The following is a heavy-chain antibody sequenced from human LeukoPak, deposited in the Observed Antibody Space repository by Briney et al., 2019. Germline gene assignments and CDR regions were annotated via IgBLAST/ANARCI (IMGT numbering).Heavy chain of an antibody. CDR1: GFTFSTYW. Sequence: HAGGSLRLSCAASGFTFSTYWMTWVRQAPGKGLEWVANMKRDGSEIYYAGSVKGRFTISRDNAKNSLYLQMNSLRDEDTAVYYCARYTEYYFDYWGQGTLVTVSS. V-gene: IGHV3-7*01. D-gene: IGHD2-2*02. CDR2: MKRDGSEI. J-gene: IGHJ4*02. CDR3: ARYTEYYFDY.